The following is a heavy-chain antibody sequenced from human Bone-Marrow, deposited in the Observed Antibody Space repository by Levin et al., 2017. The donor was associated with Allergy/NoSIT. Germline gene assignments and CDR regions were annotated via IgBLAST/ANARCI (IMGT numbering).Heavy chain of an antibody. CDR3: ARDRRYCSGGSCYYYYGMDV. CDR2: IYSGGST. J-gene: IGHJ6*02. V-gene: IGHV3-66*01. Sequence: LSLTCAASGFTVSSNYMSWVRQAPGKGLEWVSVIYSGGSTYYADSVKGRFTISRDNSKNTLYLQMNSLRAEDTAVYYCARDRRYCSGGSCYYYYGMDVWGQGTTVTVSS. D-gene: IGHD2-15*01. CDR1: GFTVSSNY.